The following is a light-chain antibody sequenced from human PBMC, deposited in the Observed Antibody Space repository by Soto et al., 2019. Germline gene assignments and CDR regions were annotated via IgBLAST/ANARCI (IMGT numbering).Light chain of an antibody. J-gene: IGKJ1*01. CDR3: QQSYSTPPT. V-gene: IGKV1-39*01. CDR2: AAS. Sequence: DLQMTQSPSSLSASVGDRVTITCRASQSISSYLNWYQQKPGKAPKLLIYAASSLQSGVPSRFSGSGSGTDLTLTISSLQPEDGETYDGQQSYSTPPTFGQGTKVDIK. CDR1: QSISSY.